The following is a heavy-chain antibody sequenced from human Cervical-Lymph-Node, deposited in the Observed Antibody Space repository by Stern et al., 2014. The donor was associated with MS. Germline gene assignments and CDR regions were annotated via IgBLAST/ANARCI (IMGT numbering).Heavy chain of an antibody. D-gene: IGHD3-16*01. V-gene: IGHV1-69*01. J-gene: IGHJ6*02. CDR1: GGTFSTYP. Sequence: MQLVESGAEVKKPGSSVKVSCKASGGTFSTYPINWVRQAPGQGLEWMGGIIPIFGTPNYAQRFQGRVTITADESTSTAHMELSSLRSEDTAVYYCASPVTLTVGAMDVWGQGTTVTVSS. CDR2: IIPIFGTP. CDR3: ASPVTLTVGAMDV.